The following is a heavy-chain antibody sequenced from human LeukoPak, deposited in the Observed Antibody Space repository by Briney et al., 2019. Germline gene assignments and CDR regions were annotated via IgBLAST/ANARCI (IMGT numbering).Heavy chain of an antibody. CDR1: GFTFITYG. CDR2: IRYDGSNK. Sequence: GGSLRLSCAASGFTFITYGMHWVRQAPGKGLEWVAFIRYDGSNKYYADSVKGRFTISRDNSKNTLYLQMNSLRAEDTAVYYCAKRPPAYYYDSSGYYGGYSDYGGQGTVVTVSS. J-gene: IGHJ4*02. D-gene: IGHD3-22*01. V-gene: IGHV3-30*02. CDR3: AKRPPAYYYDSSGYYGGYSDY.